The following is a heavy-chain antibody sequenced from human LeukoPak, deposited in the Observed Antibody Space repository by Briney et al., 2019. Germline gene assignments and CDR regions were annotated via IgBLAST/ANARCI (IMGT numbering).Heavy chain of an antibody. CDR1: VSSGLTRW. V-gene: IGHV3-74*01. Sequence: PGGSLRLSCVASVSSGLTRWMNWVRQAPGKGLVWVSHINRDGDTTTYADSVKGRFTISRDNAKNTLYLQMNSLRTEDTAVYYCVTFAWRIPYWGRGTLVSVTS. J-gene: IGHJ4*02. CDR2: INRDGDTT. D-gene: IGHD3-16*01. CDR3: VTFAWRIPY.